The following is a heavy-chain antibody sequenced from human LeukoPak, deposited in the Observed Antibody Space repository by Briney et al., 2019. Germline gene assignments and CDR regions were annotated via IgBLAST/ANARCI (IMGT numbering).Heavy chain of an antibody. CDR3: AKAAYYYDSSGHNV. V-gene: IGHV3-23*01. CDR2: ISGSGGST. Sequence: GGSLRLSCAASGFTFSSYGMHWVRQAPGKGLEWVSAISGSGGSTYYADSVKGRFTISRDNSKNTLYLQMNSLRAEDTAVYYCAKAAYYYDSSGHNVWGQGTLVTVSS. D-gene: IGHD3-22*01. CDR1: GFTFSSYG. J-gene: IGHJ4*02.